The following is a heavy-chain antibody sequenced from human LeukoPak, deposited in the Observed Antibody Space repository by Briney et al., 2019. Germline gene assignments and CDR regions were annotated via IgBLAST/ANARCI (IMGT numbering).Heavy chain of an antibody. V-gene: IGHV3-23*01. CDR1: GFTFSSYG. J-gene: IGHJ6*03. Sequence: QPGGSLRLSCAASGFTFSSYGMSWVRQAPGKGLEWVSAISGGGISTYYADSGKGRFTISRDNSKNTLYLQMNSLRAEDAAVYYCAKDGSGKYYYYMDVWGKGTTVTISS. D-gene: IGHD3-10*01. CDR3: AKDGSGKYYYYMDV. CDR2: ISGGGIST.